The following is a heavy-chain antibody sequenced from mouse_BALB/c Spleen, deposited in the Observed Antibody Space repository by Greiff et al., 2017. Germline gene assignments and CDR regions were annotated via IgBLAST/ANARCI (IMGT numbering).Heavy chain of an antibody. D-gene: IGHD1-1*02. CDR1: GFTFSSFG. J-gene: IGHJ3*01. CDR2: ISSGSSTI. CDR3: ARYGREGFAY. Sequence: EVHLVESGGGLVQPGGSRKLSCAASGFTFSSFGMHWVRQAPEKGLEWVAYISSGSSTIYYADTVKGRFTISRDNPKNTLFLQMTSLRSEDTAMYYCARYGREGFAYWGQGTLVTVSA. V-gene: IGHV5-17*02.